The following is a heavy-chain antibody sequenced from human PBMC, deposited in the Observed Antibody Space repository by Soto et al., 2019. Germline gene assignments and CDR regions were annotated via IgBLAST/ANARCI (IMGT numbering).Heavy chain of an antibody. D-gene: IGHD3-16*02. CDR1: GGSISSYY. Sequence: SETLSLTCTVSGGSISSYYWSWIRQPPGKGLEWIGFIYYSWSTNYNPSLKSRVTISVDTSKNQFSLKLSSVTAADTAVYYCARHQPPDSIEFDPWVQGTLVTVAS. CDR3: ARHQPPDSIEFDP. J-gene: IGHJ5*02. CDR2: IYYSWST. V-gene: IGHV4-59*08.